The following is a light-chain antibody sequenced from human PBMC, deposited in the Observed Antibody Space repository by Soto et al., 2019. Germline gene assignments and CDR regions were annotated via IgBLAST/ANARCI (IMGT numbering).Light chain of an antibody. CDR3: SSYTSSHTWV. CDR2: EVS. J-gene: IGLJ2*01. V-gene: IGLV2-14*01. Sequence: QSVLTQPASVSGSPGQSITISCTGSRSNVGTYNYVSWYQQYPGKAPQVLIYEVSYRPSGVSNRFSGSKSGNTASLTISGLQADDEADYYCSSYTSSHTWVFGGGTKLTVL. CDR1: RSNVGTYNY.